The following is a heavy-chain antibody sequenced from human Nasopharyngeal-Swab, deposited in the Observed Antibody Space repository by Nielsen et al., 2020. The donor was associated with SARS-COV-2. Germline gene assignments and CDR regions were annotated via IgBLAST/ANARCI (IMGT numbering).Heavy chain of an antibody. V-gene: IGHV3-23*01. CDR2: ISGSGGNT. Sequence: GESLKISCAASGFTFSNYAMNWVRQAPGRGLEWVSAISGSGGNTYYADSVKGRFTISRDNSRNTLYLHMNSLRAEDTVVYYCAKEQYAGSSVDYWGQGTLVTVSS. J-gene: IGHJ4*02. D-gene: IGHD1-26*01. CDR3: AKEQYAGSSVDY. CDR1: GFTFSNYA.